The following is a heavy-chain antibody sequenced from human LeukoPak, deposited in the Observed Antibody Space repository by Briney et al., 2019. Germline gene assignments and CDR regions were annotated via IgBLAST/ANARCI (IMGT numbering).Heavy chain of an antibody. CDR3: ARGGLYKYGGTSGDY. J-gene: IGHJ4*02. V-gene: IGHV3-7*01. CDR2: VRQDGSET. Sequence: LSGGSLRLSCAASGFTFSTFWMSWVRQAPGKGLEWVANVRQDGSETYYVDSVKGRFFISRDNAENSLYLQMNSLRGDDTAVYFCARGGLYKYGGTSGDYWGQGTLVSVSS. CDR1: GFTFSTFW. D-gene: IGHD3-10*01.